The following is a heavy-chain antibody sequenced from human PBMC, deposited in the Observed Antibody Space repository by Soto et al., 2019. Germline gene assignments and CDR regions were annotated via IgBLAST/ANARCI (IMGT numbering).Heavy chain of an antibody. CDR1: GGSISSAAYY. Sequence: QVQLQESGPGLVKPSQTLSLSCTVSGGSISSAAYYWYWIRQHPGEGLEWIGFMYYDASTYYNPSLKSRVTISIDTSKNQLSLKLSSVTAADTAVYYCARGREVPSHDRIYYYGVDVWGQGTTVTVSS. CDR3: ARGREVPSHDRIYYYGVDV. J-gene: IGHJ6*02. CDR2: MYYDAST. V-gene: IGHV4-31*03. D-gene: IGHD1-20*01.